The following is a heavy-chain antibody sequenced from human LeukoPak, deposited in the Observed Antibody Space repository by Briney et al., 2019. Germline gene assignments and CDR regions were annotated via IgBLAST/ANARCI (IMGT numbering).Heavy chain of an antibody. CDR1: GYTFSSYW. CDR3: ARDNIVATIGYYYYYMDV. V-gene: IGHV3-74*01. CDR2: INSDGSST. D-gene: IGHD5-12*01. J-gene: IGHJ6*03. Sequence: PGGSLRLSCAASGYTFSSYWMYWVRQAPGKGLVWVSRINSDGSSTSYADSVKGRFTISRDNAKNTLYLQMNSLRAEDTAVYYCARDNIVATIGYYYYYMDVWGKGTTVTISS.